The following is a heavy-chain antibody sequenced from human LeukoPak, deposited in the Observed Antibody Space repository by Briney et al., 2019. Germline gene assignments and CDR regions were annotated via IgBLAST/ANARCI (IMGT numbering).Heavy chain of an antibody. V-gene: IGHV3-21*01. Sequence: GSLRLSCAASGFTFSGYSMNRVRQAPGKGLEWVSSISRSSSYIHYADSVKGRFTISRDNSKNTLYLQMYSLRAEDTAVYYCAKIPYGDYVLDYYYYMDVWGKGTTVTISS. CDR1: GFTFSGYS. CDR3: AKIPYGDYVLDYYYYMDV. CDR2: ISRSSSYI. J-gene: IGHJ6*03. D-gene: IGHD4-17*01.